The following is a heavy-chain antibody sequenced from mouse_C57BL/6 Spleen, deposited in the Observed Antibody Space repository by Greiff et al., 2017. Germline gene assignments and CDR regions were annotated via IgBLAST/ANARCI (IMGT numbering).Heavy chain of an antibody. V-gene: IGHV5-9-1*02. D-gene: IGHD1-1*01. Sequence: EVMLVESGEGLVKPGGSLKLSCAASGFTFSSYAMSWVRQTPEKRLEWVAYISSGGDYIYYADTVKGRFTISRDNAKNTLYLQMSSLKSEDAAMYYCTRNYYGPSYAMDYWGQGTSVTVSS. J-gene: IGHJ4*01. CDR3: TRNYYGPSYAMDY. CDR2: ISSGGDYI. CDR1: GFTFSSYA.